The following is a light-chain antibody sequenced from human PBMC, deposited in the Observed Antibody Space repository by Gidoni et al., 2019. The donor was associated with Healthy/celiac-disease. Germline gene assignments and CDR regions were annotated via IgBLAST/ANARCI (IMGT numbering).Light chain of an antibody. J-gene: IGKJ2*01. V-gene: IGKV3-20*01. CDR2: GAS. Sequence: EIVLTQSPGTLSLSPGERATLSCRASQSVSSGYLAWYQQKPGQAPRLLIYGASSRATGIPDRFSGSASGTDFTLTISRLEPEDFAVYYCQQYGSSPPMYTFGQXTKLEIK. CDR1: QSVSSGY. CDR3: QQYGSSPPMYT.